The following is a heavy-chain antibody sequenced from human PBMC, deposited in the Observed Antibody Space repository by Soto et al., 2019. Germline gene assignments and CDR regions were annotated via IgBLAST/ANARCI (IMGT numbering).Heavy chain of an antibody. V-gene: IGHV4-31*03. J-gene: IGHJ4*02. D-gene: IGHD2-21*02. Sequence: KPSETLSLTCTVSGGSISSGGYYWSWIRQHPGKGLEWIGYIYYSGSTYYNPSLKSRVTISVDTSKNQFSLKLSSVTAADTAVYYCARDRPRIDCGGDCPLGYFDYWGQGTLVTVSS. CDR2: IYYSGST. CDR1: GGSISSGGYY. CDR3: ARDRPRIDCGGDCPLGYFDY.